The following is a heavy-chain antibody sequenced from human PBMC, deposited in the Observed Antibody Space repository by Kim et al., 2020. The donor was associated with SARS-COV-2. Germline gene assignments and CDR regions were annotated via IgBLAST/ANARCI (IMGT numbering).Heavy chain of an antibody. CDR3: AKDIRGYYYGSGSPDLPVGYYYYGMDV. D-gene: IGHD3-10*01. Sequence: GGSLRLSCAASGFTFSSYGMHWVRQAPGKGLEWVAVISYDGSNKYYADSVKGRFTISRDNSKNTLYLQMNSLRAEDTAVYYCAKDIRGYYYGSGSPDLPVGYYYYGMDVWGQGTTVTVSS. V-gene: IGHV3-30*18. J-gene: IGHJ6*02. CDR2: ISYDGSNK. CDR1: GFTFSSYG.